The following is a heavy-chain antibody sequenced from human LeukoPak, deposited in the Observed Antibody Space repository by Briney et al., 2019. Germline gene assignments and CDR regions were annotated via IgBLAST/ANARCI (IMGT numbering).Heavy chain of an antibody. CDR3: ARDSSPEDYYYYYGMDV. V-gene: IGHV1-18*01. CDR1: DYTFTSYG. Sequence: ASVTVSCKASDYTFTSYGISWVRQAPGQGLEWMGWISAYNGNTNYAQKLQGRVTMTTDTSTSTAYMELRSLRSDDTAVYYCARDSSPEDYYYYYGMDVWGQGTTVTVSS. D-gene: IGHD6-13*01. CDR2: ISAYNGNT. J-gene: IGHJ6*02.